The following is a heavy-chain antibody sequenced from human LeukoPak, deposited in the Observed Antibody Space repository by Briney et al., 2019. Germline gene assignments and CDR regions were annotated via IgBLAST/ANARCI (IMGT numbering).Heavy chain of an antibody. D-gene: IGHD3/OR15-3a*01. CDR2: SSSSGSTI. J-gene: IGHJ4*02. V-gene: IGHV3-11*01. Sequence: GGSLRLSCAASGFTLSDYYMSWIRQAPGKGLEWVSYSSSSGSTIYYADSVEGRFAISRDNAKNSLYLQMNSLRAEDTAVYYCARRRDFIDYWGQGTLVTVSS. CDR3: ARRRDFIDY. CDR1: GFTLSDYY.